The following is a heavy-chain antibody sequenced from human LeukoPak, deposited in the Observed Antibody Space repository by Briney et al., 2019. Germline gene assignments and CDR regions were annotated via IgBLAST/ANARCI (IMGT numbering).Heavy chain of an antibody. D-gene: IGHD3-3*01. J-gene: IGHJ4*02. V-gene: IGHV3-23*01. CDR3: AKGGDFWSGPQFDY. CDR2: ISGSGGST. CDR1: GFTFSSYA. Sequence: GGSLRLSCAASGFTFSSYAMSWVRQAPGKGLEWVSGISGSGGSTYYADSVEGRFTISRDNSKNTLYLQMNSLRAEDTAVYYCAKGGDFWSGPQFDYWGQGTLVTVSS.